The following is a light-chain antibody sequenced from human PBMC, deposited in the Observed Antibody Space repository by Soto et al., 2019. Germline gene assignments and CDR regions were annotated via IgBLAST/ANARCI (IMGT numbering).Light chain of an antibody. V-gene: IGKV3-11*01. CDR3: PQRSHWPPMYT. CDR1: QSGGSD. Sequence: EIVLTQSPATLSLSPGELGTLSCSASQSGGSDLAWYQRKPVQAPRLLIYDSSKRATGIPARFSGSGSRTDFTLPISSLDPEDFEVYYCPQRSHWPPMYTVGQRPKLETK. J-gene: IGKJ2*01. CDR2: DSS.